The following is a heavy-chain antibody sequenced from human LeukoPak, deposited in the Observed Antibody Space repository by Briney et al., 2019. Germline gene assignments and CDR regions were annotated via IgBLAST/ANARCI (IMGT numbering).Heavy chain of an antibody. CDR2: IYYSGST. V-gene: IGHV4-59*12. D-gene: IGHD3-9*01. CDR1: GGSMSSYY. CDR3: ARDYDVLTAYPPTQLFDP. J-gene: IGHJ5*02. Sequence: SETLSLTCTVSGGSMSSYYWHWIRQPPGKGLEWIGYIYYSGSTNYNPSLKSRVTISVDTSKNQFSLKLNSVTAADTAVYYCARDYDVLTAYPPTQLFDPWGQGTLVTVSS.